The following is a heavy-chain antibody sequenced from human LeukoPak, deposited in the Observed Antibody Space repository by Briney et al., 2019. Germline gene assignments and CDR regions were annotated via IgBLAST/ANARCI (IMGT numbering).Heavy chain of an antibody. CDR2: IYYSGST. V-gene: IGHV4-59*08. Sequence: SETLSLTCTVSGGSISSYYWSWIRQPPGKGLEWIGYIYYSGSTNYNPSLKSRVTISVDTSKNQFSLKLSSVTAADTAVYYCARLYYGGSNWFDPWGQGTLVTVSS. J-gene: IGHJ5*02. CDR3: ARLYYGGSNWFDP. D-gene: IGHD4-23*01. CDR1: GGSISSYY.